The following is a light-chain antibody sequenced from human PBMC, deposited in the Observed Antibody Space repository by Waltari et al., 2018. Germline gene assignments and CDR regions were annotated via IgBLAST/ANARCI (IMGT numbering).Light chain of an antibody. CDR3: QQRSNWPLT. V-gene: IGKV3-11*01. CDR1: HSIANY. J-gene: IGKJ4*01. Sequence: DIVLTQSPATLSLSPGERATLSCRASHSIANYLAWYQQRPGQAPRLLIYDTSNRATGIPARFSGSGYETDFTLTISSLEPEDFGVYYCQQRSNWPLTFGGGTKVEIK. CDR2: DTS.